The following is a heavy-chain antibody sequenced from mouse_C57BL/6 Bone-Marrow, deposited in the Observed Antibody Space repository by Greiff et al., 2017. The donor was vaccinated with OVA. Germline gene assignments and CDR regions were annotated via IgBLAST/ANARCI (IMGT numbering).Heavy chain of an antibody. CDR2: IWRGGST. D-gene: IGHD2-5*01. J-gene: IGHJ4*01. CDR3: ARKDSNYEGYAMDY. Sequence: QVQLKESGPGLVQPSQSLSITCTVSGFSLTSYGVHWVRQSPGKGLEWLGVIWRGGSTDYNAAFITRLSISKDNSKSQVFFKMNSLQADDTAIYYCARKDSNYEGYAMDYWGQGTSVTVSS. V-gene: IGHV2-2*01. CDR1: GFSLTSYG.